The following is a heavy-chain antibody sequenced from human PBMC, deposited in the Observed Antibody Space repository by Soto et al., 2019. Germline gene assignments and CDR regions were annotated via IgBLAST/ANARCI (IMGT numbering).Heavy chain of an antibody. CDR2: ISYDESKK. J-gene: IGHJ4*02. V-gene: IGHV3-30-3*01. CDR3: ARGRGRSYAFGSGSYSDY. CDR1: GFTFSDYA. Sequence: QVQLVESGGGVVEPGRSLRLSCAASGFTFSDYAMHWARQAPGKGLEWVAIISYDESKKYYADSLKGRLTISRDNSKNTLYLQMDSRRAEDTAVYYCARGRGRSYAFGSGSYSDYWGQGTLVTVSS. D-gene: IGHD3-10*01.